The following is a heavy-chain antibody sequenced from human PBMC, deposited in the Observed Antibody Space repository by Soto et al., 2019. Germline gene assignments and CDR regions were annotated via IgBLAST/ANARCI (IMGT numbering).Heavy chain of an antibody. CDR1: GFTFSSSD. V-gene: IGHV3-13*05. CDR2: IGSAGDP. J-gene: IGHJ4*02. CDR3: ARWNWQQLAFDY. Sequence: LRLSCAASGFTFSSSDMHCVLQATVKGLEWVSGIGSAGDPYYAGSVKGRFTISRENAKNSLYLQMNSLRAGDTAVYYCARWNWQQLAFDYWGQGTLVTVSS. D-gene: IGHD6-13*01.